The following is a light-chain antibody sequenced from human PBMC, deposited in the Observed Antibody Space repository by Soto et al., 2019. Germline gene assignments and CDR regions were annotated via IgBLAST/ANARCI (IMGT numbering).Light chain of an antibody. CDR1: HYVSSDF. CDR2: AAS. V-gene: IGKV3-20*01. CDR3: QQYVTSPWA. Sequence: EIVLTQSPGTLSLSPGERATLSCRASHYVSSDFLAWYQQRPGQAPRLLIFAASRRATGIPDRFSGSGSGIDFTLTISRLEPEDFAVYYCQQYVTSPWAFGQGTKVAIE. J-gene: IGKJ1*01.